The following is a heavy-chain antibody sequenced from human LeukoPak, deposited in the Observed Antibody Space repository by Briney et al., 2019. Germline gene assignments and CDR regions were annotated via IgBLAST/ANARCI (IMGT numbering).Heavy chain of an antibody. Sequence: PGGSLRLSCAASGFTFDDYGMSWVRQAPGKGLEWVSGINWNSGTIIYADSVKGRFTTSRDNAKNSLYLQMNSLRADDTALYYCARRLITVANRDWCFDLWGRGTLVTVSS. D-gene: IGHD6-19*01. CDR1: GFTFDDYG. J-gene: IGHJ2*01. CDR2: INWNSGTI. V-gene: IGHV3-9*01. CDR3: ARRLITVANRDWCFDL.